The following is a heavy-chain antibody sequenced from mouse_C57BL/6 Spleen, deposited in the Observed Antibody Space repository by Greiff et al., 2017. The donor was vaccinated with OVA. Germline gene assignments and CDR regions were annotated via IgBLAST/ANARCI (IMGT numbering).Heavy chain of an antibody. CDR1: GYTFTSYW. D-gene: IGHD3-2*02. Sequence: QVQLQQPGAELVKPGASVKLSCKASGYTFTSYWMHWVKQRPGQGLEWIGMIHPNSGSTNYNEKFKSKATLTVDKSSSTAYMQLSSLTSEDSAVYYCAGATAQATGGFAYWGQGTLVTVSA. J-gene: IGHJ3*01. CDR2: IHPNSGST. V-gene: IGHV1-64*01. CDR3: AGATAQATGGFAY.